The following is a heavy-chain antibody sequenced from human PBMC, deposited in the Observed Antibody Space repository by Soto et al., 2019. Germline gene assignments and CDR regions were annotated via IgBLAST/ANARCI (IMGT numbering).Heavy chain of an antibody. CDR3: ARASNDYVWGSYRHGFDY. V-gene: IGHV1-3*01. J-gene: IGHJ4*02. D-gene: IGHD3-16*02. CDR1: GYTFTSYA. CDR2: INAGNGNT. Sequence: ASVKVSCKASGYTFTSYAIHWVRQAPGQRLEWMGWINAGNGNTKYSQKFQGRVTITRDTSASTAYMELSSLRSEDTAVYYCARASNDYVWGSYRHGFDYWGQGTLVTVSS.